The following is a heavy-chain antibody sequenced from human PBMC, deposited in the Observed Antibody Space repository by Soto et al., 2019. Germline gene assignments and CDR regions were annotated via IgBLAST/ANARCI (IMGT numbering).Heavy chain of an antibody. J-gene: IGHJ6*02. CDR1: GFTFSSYA. Sequence: GGSLRLSCAASGFTFSSYAMHWVRQAPGKGLEWVAVISYDGSNKYYADSVKGRFTISRDNSKNTLYLQMNSLRAEDTAVYYCERDIFWVVAATPYYYSGMDVWGQGTTVTVSS. CDR2: ISYDGSNK. CDR3: ERDIFWVVAATPYYYSGMDV. V-gene: IGHV3-30-3*01. D-gene: IGHD2-15*01.